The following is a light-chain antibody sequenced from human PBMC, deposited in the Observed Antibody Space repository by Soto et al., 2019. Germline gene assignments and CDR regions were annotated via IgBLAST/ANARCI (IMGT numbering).Light chain of an antibody. Sequence: EIVLTQSPATLSLSPGERATLSCRASQSVSSSLAWYQQKPGQAPRLLIYGASNRATGIPARFSGSGSGTEFTLTISSLQSEDFAVYYCQQYNNWPPITFGQGTRLEIK. J-gene: IGKJ5*01. CDR2: GAS. CDR3: QQYNNWPPIT. V-gene: IGKV3-15*01. CDR1: QSVSSS.